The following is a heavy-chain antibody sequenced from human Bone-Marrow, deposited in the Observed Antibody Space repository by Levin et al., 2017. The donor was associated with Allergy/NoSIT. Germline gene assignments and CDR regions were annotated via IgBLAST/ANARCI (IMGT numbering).Heavy chain of an antibody. J-gene: IGHJ4*02. CDR3: VRDGGYQILPLLSYFDY. Sequence: ESLKISCSVSGYSIRSAYYWGWIRQTPGKGLEWIGSVFHTGTTSYNPSLQSRVTMSRDTSKNHVSLQLRSVTAADTAIYYCVRDGGYQILPLLSYFDYWGQGVLVTVSS. CDR2: VFHTGTT. CDR1: GYSIRSAYY. V-gene: IGHV4-38-2*02. D-gene: IGHD1-26*01.